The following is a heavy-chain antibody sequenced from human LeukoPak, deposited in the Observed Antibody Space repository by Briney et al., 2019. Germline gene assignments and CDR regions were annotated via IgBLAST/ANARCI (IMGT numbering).Heavy chain of an antibody. CDR2: INTDGSTT. Sequence: GGSLRLSCAVSGFTFSNFWMHWVRQAPGEGLVWVSRINTDGSTTTYADSVKGRFTISRDNAKNTLYLQMNSLRAEDTALYYCAKGSSGYLFDLWGQGTLVTVSS. CDR1: GFTFSNFW. J-gene: IGHJ4*02. D-gene: IGHD3-22*01. V-gene: IGHV3-74*01. CDR3: AKGSSGYLFDL.